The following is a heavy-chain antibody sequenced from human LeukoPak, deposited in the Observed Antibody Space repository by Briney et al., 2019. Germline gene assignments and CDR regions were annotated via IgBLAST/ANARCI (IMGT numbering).Heavy chain of an antibody. CDR2: ISWNSGSI. CDR1: GFTFDDYA. Sequence: GGSLRLSCAASGFTFDDYAMHWVRQAPGKGLEWVSGISWNSGSIGYADSVKGRSTISRDNAKNSLYLQMNSLRAEDTALYYCAKGNYYDSSGYYGDGNYFDYWGQGTLVTVSS. J-gene: IGHJ4*02. D-gene: IGHD3-22*01. V-gene: IGHV3-9*01. CDR3: AKGNYYDSSGYYGDGNYFDY.